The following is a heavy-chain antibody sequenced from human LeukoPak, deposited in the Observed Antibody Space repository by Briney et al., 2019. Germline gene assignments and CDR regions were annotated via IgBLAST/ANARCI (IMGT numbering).Heavy chain of an antibody. D-gene: IGHD2/OR15-2a*01. CDR1: GFTFSSYW. V-gene: IGHV3-7*01. Sequence: GGSLRLSCAASGFTFSSYWMSWVRQAPGKGLEWVANIREDGSVQNYVDFVEGRFNISRDNPKNSVYLQVSSLRAEDTAVYYCVVRTCRRGFDYWGQGTLVTVSS. CDR3: VVRTCRRGFDY. J-gene: IGHJ4*02. CDR2: IREDGSVQ.